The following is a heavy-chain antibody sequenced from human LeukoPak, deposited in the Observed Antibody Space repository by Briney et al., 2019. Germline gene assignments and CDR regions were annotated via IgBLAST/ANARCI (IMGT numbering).Heavy chain of an antibody. J-gene: IGHJ4*02. Sequence: GSLRLSCTASGFTFSSYGMHWVRQAPGKGLEWVAVISYDGSNKYYADSVKGRFTISRDDSKNTLYVQMNSLRAEDTAVYYCARDPAKFWSGHDYWGQGTLVTVSS. V-gene: IGHV3-30*03. D-gene: IGHD3-3*01. CDR1: GFTFSSYG. CDR3: ARDPAKFWSGHDY. CDR2: ISYDGSNK.